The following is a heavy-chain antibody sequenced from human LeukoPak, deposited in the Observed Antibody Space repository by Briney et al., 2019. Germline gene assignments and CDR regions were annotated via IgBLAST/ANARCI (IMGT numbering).Heavy chain of an antibody. V-gene: IGHV4-34*01. Sequence: SETLSLTCTVSGGSISSNYWSWIRQPPGKGLEWIVEINRSGNTNYNPSLKSRVTISVDTSKNQFSPKLSSVTAADTAVYYCARGPRDSSSLFGYYYYGMDVWGQGTTVTVSS. D-gene: IGHD6-13*01. CDR3: ARGPRDSSSLFGYYYYGMDV. CDR1: GGSISSNY. J-gene: IGHJ6*02. CDR2: INRSGNT.